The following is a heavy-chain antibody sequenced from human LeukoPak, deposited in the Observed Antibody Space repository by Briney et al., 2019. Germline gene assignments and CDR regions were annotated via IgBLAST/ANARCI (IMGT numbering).Heavy chain of an antibody. CDR3: ATAILDYYDSSGYKRWFDP. D-gene: IGHD3-22*01. J-gene: IGHJ5*02. CDR2: FDPEDGET. V-gene: IGHV1-24*01. Sequence: ASVKVSGKVSAYTLTELSMHWVRQAPGKGLECMGGFDPEDGETIYAQKFQGRVTMTEDTSTDTAYMELSSLRSEDTAVYYCATAILDYYDSSGYKRWFDPWGQGTLVTVSS. CDR1: AYTLTELS.